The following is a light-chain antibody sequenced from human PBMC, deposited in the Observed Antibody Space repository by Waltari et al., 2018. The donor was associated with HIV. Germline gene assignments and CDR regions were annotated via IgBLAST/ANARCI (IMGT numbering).Light chain of an antibody. J-gene: IGKJ1*01. Sequence: DTALTQSPGTLSLSPGEGAILSCRTSQPVSSSHLAWYQQKPGQAPRLLVYGASTRAAGIPDRFSGSGSGADFTLSISRLEPEDFAVYYCHQYGSLPETFGKGTKV. CDR3: HQYGSLPET. CDR1: QPVSSSH. CDR2: GAS. V-gene: IGKV3-20*01.